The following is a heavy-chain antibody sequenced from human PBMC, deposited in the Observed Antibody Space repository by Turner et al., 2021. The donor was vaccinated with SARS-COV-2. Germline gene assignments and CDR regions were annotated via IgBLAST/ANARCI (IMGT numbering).Heavy chain of an antibody. CDR2: ISYDGSSK. V-gene: IGHV3-30*18. CDR3: AKDDGGLATTTYGMDV. D-gene: IGHD3-16*01. J-gene: IGHJ6*02. CDR1: GFTFSSHG. Sequence: QVRLVESGGGVVQPGRSLRLSCLASGFTFSSHGMHWVRQAPGKGLEWVAAISYDGSSKFYADFVKGRFTISRDDSSNTVYVEIKSLRPEDTAVFYCAKDDGGLATTTYGMDVWGQGTTVTVSS.